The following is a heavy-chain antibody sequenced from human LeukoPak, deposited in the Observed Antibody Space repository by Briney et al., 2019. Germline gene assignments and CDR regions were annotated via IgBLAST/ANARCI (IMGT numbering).Heavy chain of an antibody. V-gene: IGHV4-59*08. CDR3: ARHPLYCSGGSCYFAYFDY. CDR1: GGSISSYY. D-gene: IGHD2-15*01. CDR2: IYYSGST. Sequence: SETLSLTCTVSGGSISSYYWSWIRRPPGKGLEWIGYIYYSGSTNYNPSLKSRVTISVDTSKNQFSLKLSSVTAADTAVYYCARHPLYCSGGSCYFAYFDYWGQGTLVTVSS. J-gene: IGHJ4*02.